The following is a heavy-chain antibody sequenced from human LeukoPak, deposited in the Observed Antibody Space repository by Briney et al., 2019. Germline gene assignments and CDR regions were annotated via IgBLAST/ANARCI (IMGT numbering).Heavy chain of an antibody. CDR2: IHSGGTT. CDR1: GDSITDDY. Sequence: SETLSLTCTVSGDSITDDYYTWIRQPAGKGLEWIGRIHSGGTTNYNPSLMSRVTLSIDKSKKHNSLRLTSVTAADTALYYCARDNGSGYTKGYEHYYYYLDVWGKGTTVTVSS. CDR3: ARDNGSGYTKGYEHYYYYLDV. D-gene: IGHD3-3*02. V-gene: IGHV4-4*07. J-gene: IGHJ6*03.